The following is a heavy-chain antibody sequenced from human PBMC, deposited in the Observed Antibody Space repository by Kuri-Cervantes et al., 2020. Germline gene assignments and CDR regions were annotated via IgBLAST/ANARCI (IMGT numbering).Heavy chain of an antibody. Sequence: ASVKVSCKASGYTFTSYDINWVRQATGQGLEWMGWMNPNSGNTGYAQKFQGRVTMTRNTSISTAYMELSSLRSEDTAVYYCARGAAMDPNYYYGMDVRGQGTTVTVSS. CDR2: MNPNSGNT. CDR1: GYTFTSYD. J-gene: IGHJ6*02. D-gene: IGHD5-18*01. CDR3: ARGAAMDPNYYYGMDV. V-gene: IGHV1-8*01.